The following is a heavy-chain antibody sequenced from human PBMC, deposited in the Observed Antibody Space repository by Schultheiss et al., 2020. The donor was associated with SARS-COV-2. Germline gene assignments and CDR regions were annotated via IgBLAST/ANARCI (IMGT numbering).Heavy chain of an antibody. J-gene: IGHJ4*02. V-gene: IGHV4-34*01. Sequence: SQTLSLTCAVYGGSFSGYYWSWIRQPPGKGLEWIGEINHSGSTNYNPSLKSRVTISVDTSKNQFSLKLSSVTAADTAVYYCARTVFTMVRGGWGQGTLVTVSS. D-gene: IGHD3-10*01. CDR1: GGSFSGYY. CDR2: INHSGST. CDR3: ARTVFTMVRGG.